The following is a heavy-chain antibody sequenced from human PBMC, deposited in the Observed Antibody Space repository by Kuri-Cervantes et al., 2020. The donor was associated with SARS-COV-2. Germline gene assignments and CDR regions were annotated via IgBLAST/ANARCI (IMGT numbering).Heavy chain of an antibody. CDR3: ARDRAAAGVYYSDY. CDR1: GFTFTTFG. D-gene: IGHD6-13*01. V-gene: IGHV3-30*19. CDR2: ISYDGSNK. Sequence: GGSLRLSCAASGFTFTTFGMHWVRQPPGKGLEWVAVISYDGSNKYYADSVKGRFTISRDNSKSTLYLQMNSLRAEDTAVYYCARDRAAAGVYYSDYWGQGTLVTVSS. J-gene: IGHJ4*02.